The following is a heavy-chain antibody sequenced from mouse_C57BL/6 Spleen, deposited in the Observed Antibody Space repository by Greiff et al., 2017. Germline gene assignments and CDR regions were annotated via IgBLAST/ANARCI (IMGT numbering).Heavy chain of an antibody. CDR1: GYTFTDYY. D-gene: IGHD2-4*01. J-gene: IGHJ4*01. CDR3: AGNYDYDGGYYAMDY. Sequence: EVQLQQSGPELVKPGASVKISCKASGYTFTDYYMNWVKQSHGKSLEWIGDINPNNGGTSYNQKFKGKATLTVDKSSSTAYMELRSLTSEDSAVYYCAGNYDYDGGYYAMDYWGQGTSVTVSS. CDR2: INPNNGGT. V-gene: IGHV1-26*01.